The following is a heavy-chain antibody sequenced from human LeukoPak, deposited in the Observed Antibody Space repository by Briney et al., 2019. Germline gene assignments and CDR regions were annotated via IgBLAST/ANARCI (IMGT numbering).Heavy chain of an antibody. J-gene: IGHJ3*02. CDR3: ARASPGYNYNYVI. Sequence: SETLSLTCTVSGGSISSYYWSWIRQPPGKGLEWIGYIYSSGSTNYNPSLKSRVTISVDTSKNQFSLKLSSVTAADTAVYFCARASPGYNYNYVIWGQGTMVTVSS. V-gene: IGHV4-59*01. D-gene: IGHD5-18*01. CDR2: IYSSGST. CDR1: GGSISSYY.